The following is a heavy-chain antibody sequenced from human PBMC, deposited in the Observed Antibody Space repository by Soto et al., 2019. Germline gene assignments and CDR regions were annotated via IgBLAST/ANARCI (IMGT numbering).Heavy chain of an antibody. V-gene: IGHV4-39*01. CDR3: ANDYGDYKSYYGMDV. CDR2: IYYSGST. CDR1: GASVTSSTYY. J-gene: IGHJ6*02. Sequence: QLQLQESGPGLVKPSETLSLTCTVSGASVTSSTYYWGWIRQPPGQGLEWIGSIYYSGSTCSNPSLTSRVTISVDTSKNQVSLKLTSVTAADTAVYYCANDYGDYKSYYGMDVWGQGTTVTVSS. D-gene: IGHD4-17*01.